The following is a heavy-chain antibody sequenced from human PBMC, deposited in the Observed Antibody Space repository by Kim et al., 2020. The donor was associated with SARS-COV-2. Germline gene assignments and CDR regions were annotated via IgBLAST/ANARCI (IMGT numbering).Heavy chain of an antibody. Sequence: SGKGRLTLSRDNAKNSLYLQRTSLRAEDTAVYYCARDIVVVPAASYAGDYWGQGTLVTVSS. J-gene: IGHJ4*02. CDR3: ARDIVVVPAASYAGDY. D-gene: IGHD2-2*01. V-gene: IGHV3-21*01.